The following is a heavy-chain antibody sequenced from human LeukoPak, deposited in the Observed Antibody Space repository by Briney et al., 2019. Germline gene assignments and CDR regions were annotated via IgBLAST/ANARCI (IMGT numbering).Heavy chain of an antibody. D-gene: IGHD3-3*01. V-gene: IGHV4-34*01. J-gene: IGHJ4*02. CDR2: INHSGNT. CDR1: GGSFSGYY. Sequence: SETLSLTCAVYGGSFSGYYWSWIRQPPGKGLEWIGEINHSGNTNYNPSLKSRVTISVDTSKNQFSLKLRSVTAADTAVYYCARKRADYDFWSGYFAYWGQGTLVTVSS. CDR3: ARKRADYDFWSGYFAY.